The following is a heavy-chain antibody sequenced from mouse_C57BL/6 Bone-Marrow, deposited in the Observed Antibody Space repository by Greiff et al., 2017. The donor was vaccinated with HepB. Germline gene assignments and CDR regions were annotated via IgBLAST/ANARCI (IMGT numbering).Heavy chain of an antibody. Sequence: EVKLMESGGGLVKPGGSLKLSCAASGFTFSSYAMSWVRQTPEKRLEWVATISDGGSYTYYPDNVKGRFTISRDNAKNNLYLHMSHLKSEDTAMYYCARDYYAWFAYWGQGTLVTVSA. CDR1: GFTFSSYA. CDR3: ARDYYAWFAY. D-gene: IGHD1-1*01. V-gene: IGHV5-4*01. CDR2: ISDGGSYT. J-gene: IGHJ3*01.